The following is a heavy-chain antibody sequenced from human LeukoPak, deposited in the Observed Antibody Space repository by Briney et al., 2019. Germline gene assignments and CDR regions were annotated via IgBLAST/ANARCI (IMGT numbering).Heavy chain of an antibody. CDR3: ARPLEVGATPDAFDI. CDR2: ISAYNGNT. V-gene: IGHV1-18*01. J-gene: IGHJ3*02. D-gene: IGHD1-26*01. Sequence: GAAVTVSCKASGDTFTSYGISWVRQAPGQGLEWMGWISAYNGNTNYAQKLQGRVTMTTDTSTSTAYMELRSLRSDDTAVYYCARPLEVGATPDAFDIWGQGTMVTVSS. CDR1: GDTFTSYG.